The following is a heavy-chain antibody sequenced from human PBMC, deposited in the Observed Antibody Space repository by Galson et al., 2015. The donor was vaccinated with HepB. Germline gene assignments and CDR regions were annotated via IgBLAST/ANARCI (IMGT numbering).Heavy chain of an antibody. CDR1: GFTFGDYA. J-gene: IGHJ4*02. Sequence: SLRLSCAASGFTFGDYAMSWFRQAPGKGLEWVGFIRSKAYGGTTEYAASVKGRFTISRDDSKSIAYLQMNSLKTEDTAVYYCTRDLDIVVVVAATPAYFDYWGQGTLVTVSS. D-gene: IGHD2-15*01. V-gene: IGHV3-49*03. CDR2: IRSKAYGGTT. CDR3: TRDLDIVVVVAATPAYFDY.